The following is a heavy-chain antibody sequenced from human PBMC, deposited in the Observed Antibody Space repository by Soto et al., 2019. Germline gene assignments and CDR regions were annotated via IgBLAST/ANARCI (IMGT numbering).Heavy chain of an antibody. V-gene: IGHV3-23*01. CDR2: ISGDSSRT. J-gene: IGHJ5*01. CDR3: VKGGWLDF. Sequence: GGSLRLSCAASGFTFSSYSMSWVHQALGRGLEWVSFISGDSSRTYYADAVKGRFTISRDNSKHTLYLQMNSLTAEDTAVYACVKGGWLDFWGQGTLVTVSS. D-gene: IGHD3-16*01. CDR1: GFTFSSYS.